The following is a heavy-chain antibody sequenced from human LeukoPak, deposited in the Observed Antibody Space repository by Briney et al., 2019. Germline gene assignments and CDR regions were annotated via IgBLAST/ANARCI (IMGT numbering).Heavy chain of an antibody. CDR2: INHSGST. Sequence: SETLSLTCAVYGGSFSGYYWSWIRQPPGKGLEWIGEINHSGSTNYNPSLKGRVTISVDTSKNQFSLKLSSVTAADTAVYYCAGHVDGDYADNWFDPWGQGTLVTVSS. CDR3: AGHVDGDYADNWFDP. CDR1: GGSFSGYY. D-gene: IGHD4-17*01. V-gene: IGHV4-34*01. J-gene: IGHJ5*02.